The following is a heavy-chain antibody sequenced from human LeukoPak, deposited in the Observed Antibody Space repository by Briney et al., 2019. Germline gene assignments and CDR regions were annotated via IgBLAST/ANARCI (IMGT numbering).Heavy chain of an antibody. V-gene: IGHV3-30*18. D-gene: IGHD3-16*01. CDR3: AKSDLGHRSRQVGHFDY. Sequence: GGSLRLSCAASGFDFSNYGMHWVRQAPGKGLEWVSVLSYDGSNKYYADSVKGRFTISRDNSKNTLYLQMNSLRAEDTAVYYCAKSDLGHRSRQVGHFDYWGQGTLVTVSS. CDR2: LSYDGSNK. CDR1: GFDFSNYG. J-gene: IGHJ4*02.